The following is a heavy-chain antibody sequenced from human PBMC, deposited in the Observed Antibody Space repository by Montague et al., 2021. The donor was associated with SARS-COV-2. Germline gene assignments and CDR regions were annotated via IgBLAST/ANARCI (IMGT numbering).Heavy chain of an antibody. V-gene: IGHV4-4*07. D-gene: IGHD3-10*01. Sequence: SETLSLTCSVSGDSITNLYWSWVRQPARKGLEWIGRMHYTGYTNFSPFLSSRLTMSADTSKNQFSLKLTSVTAADTAIYFCARDRFDFGAGSQGSIDFWGQGTLVTVSS. J-gene: IGHJ4*02. CDR1: GDSITNLY. CDR3: ARDRFDFGAGSQGSIDF. CDR2: MHYTGYT.